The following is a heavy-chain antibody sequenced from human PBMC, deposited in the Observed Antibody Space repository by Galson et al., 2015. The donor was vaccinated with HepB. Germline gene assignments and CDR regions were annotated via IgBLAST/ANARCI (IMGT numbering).Heavy chain of an antibody. J-gene: IGHJ6*02. CDR1: GYTLTELS. V-gene: IGHV1-24*01. CDR3: ATDLDSSGWTTNDYGMDV. Sequence: SVKVSCKVSGYTLTELSMHWVRQAPGEGLEWMGGFDPEGGETIYAQKFQGRVTMTEDTSTDTAYMEVSSLRSEDTAVYYCATDLDSSGWTTNDYGMDVWGQGTTVTVS. D-gene: IGHD6-19*01. CDR2: FDPEGGET.